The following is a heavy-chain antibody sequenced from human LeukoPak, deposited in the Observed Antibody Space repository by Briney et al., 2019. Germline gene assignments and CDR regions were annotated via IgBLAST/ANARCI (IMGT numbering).Heavy chain of an antibody. V-gene: IGHV3-23*01. CDR3: AKANIMITFGGFDY. J-gene: IGHJ4*01. CDR2: ISGSGGGT. Sequence: PGGSLRLSCAASGFTFSSYAMSWLRQAPGKGLEWVSAISGSGGGTYYADSVKGRFTISRDNSKNTLYLQMNSLRAEDTAVYYCAKANIMITFGGFDYWGHGTLVTVSS. CDR1: GFTFSSYA. D-gene: IGHD3-16*01.